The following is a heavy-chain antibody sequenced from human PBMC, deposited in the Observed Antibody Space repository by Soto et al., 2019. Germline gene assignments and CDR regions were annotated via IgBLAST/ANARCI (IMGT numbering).Heavy chain of an antibody. CDR3: SRDEGRYCATGVCSSTPFFQH. V-gene: IGHV3-30*04. CDR1: GFAFSSHA. J-gene: IGHJ1*01. CDR2: ISENGSDK. D-gene: IGHD2-8*01. Sequence: QVQLVESGGGVVQPGRSLRLSCAASGFAFSSHAMHWVRQAPGKGLEWVALISENGSDKDSADSVKGRFTISRDNSKNAPYLQMNSLRPEDTAVYYCSRDEGRYCATGVCSSTPFFQHWGQGTLVTVSS.